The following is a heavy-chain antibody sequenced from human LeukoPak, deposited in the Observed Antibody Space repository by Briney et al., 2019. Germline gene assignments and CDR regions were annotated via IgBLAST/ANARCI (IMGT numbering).Heavy chain of an antibody. J-gene: IGHJ3*02. CDR1: GFTFRNYG. Sequence: GGSLRLSCAASGFTFRNYGMHWVRQAPGKGLDWVAVISYDGSNKYYADSVKGRFAISRDNSKNTLYLQMNSLRAEDTAVYYCAKVRYFGPSAFDIWGQGTMVTVSS. D-gene: IGHD3-9*01. V-gene: IGHV3-30*18. CDR2: ISYDGSNK. CDR3: AKVRYFGPSAFDI.